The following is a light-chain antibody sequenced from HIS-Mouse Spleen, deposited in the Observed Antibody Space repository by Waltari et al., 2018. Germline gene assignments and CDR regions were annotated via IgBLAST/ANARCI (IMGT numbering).Light chain of an antibody. CDR2: EGS. Sequence: QSALTQPASVSGSPGQSITIPCTGTSSDGGSYNLFSWYQQHPGKAPKLMIYEGSKRPSGVSNRFSGSKSGNTASLTISGLQAEDEADYYCAAWDDSLNGYVFGTGTKVTVL. CDR3: AAWDDSLNGYV. CDR1: SSDGGSYNL. V-gene: IGLV2-23*01. J-gene: IGLJ1*01.